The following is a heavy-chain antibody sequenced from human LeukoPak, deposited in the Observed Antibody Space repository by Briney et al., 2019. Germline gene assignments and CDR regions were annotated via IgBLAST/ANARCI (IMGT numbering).Heavy chain of an antibody. J-gene: IGHJ5*02. Sequence: SETLSLTCAVYGGSFSGYYWSWIRQPPGKGLEWIGEINHSGSTNYNPSLKSRVTISVDTSKNQFSLKLSSVTAADTAVYYCARGVTMVRIGWFDPWGQGTLVTVSS. V-gene: IGHV4-34*01. CDR2: INHSGST. CDR1: GGSFSGYY. D-gene: IGHD3-10*01. CDR3: ARGVTMVRIGWFDP.